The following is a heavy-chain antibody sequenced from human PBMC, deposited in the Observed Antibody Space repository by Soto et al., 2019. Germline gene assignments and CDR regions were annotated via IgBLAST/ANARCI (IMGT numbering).Heavy chain of an antibody. V-gene: IGHV4-39*01. CDR1: GGSISSSGYY. CDR2: IYYSGST. Sequence: QLQLQESGPGLVKPSETLSLTCTVSGGSISSSGYYWGWIRQPPGKGLDFIGSIYYSGSTYYNPSLKNRVTISVDTPKSQFSLKLSSVTAADTAVYYCARGYCDSTTCYATGYFDLWGRGTLVTVSS. J-gene: IGHJ2*01. D-gene: IGHD2-2*01. CDR3: ARGYCDSTTCYATGYFDL.